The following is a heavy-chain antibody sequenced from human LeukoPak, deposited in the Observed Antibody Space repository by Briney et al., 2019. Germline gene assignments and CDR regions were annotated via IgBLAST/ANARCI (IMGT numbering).Heavy chain of an antibody. CDR1: GFTFDDYG. J-gene: IGHJ4*02. CDR3: VKGDINSRNWYGAYHFDA. V-gene: IGHV3-20*04. CDR2: VNHNGGSR. Sequence: GGSLRLSCAASGFTFDDYGMSWVRQAPGEGLEWVSGVNHNGGSRSYEDSVKGRFTISRDNAKNSLYLQMNSLRDEDTALYYCVKGDINSRNWYGAYHFDAWGQGTLVTVSS. D-gene: IGHD6-13*01.